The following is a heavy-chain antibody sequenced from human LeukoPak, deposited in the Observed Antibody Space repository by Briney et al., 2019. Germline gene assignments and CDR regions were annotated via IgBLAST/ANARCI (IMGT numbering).Heavy chain of an antibody. V-gene: IGHV1-18*01. J-gene: IGHJ6*02. Sequence: GSVKVSCKASGYTFSSNDINWVRQATGQGHEWMGWMNPHSGKTNYAQRLQGRVTMTTDTSTSTAYMELRSLRSDDTAVYYCARMYCSRGSCYPLFYYYAMDVWGQGTTVTVSS. D-gene: IGHD2-15*01. CDR1: GYTFSSND. CDR2: MNPHSGKT. CDR3: ARMYCSRGSCYPLFYYYAMDV.